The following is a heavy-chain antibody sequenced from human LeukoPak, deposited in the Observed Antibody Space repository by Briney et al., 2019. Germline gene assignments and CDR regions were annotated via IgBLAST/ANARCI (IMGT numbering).Heavy chain of an antibody. V-gene: IGHV4-39*01. D-gene: IGHD4-23*01. CDR1: GGSISSSSYY. CDR2: IYYSGST. Sequence: PSETLSLTCTVSGGSISSSSYYWGWIRQPPGKGLEWIGSIYYSGSTYYNPSLKSRVTISVDTSKNQFSLKLSSVTAADTAVYYCARPLNSPVGAWFDPWGQGTLVTVSS. CDR3: ARPLNSPVGAWFDP. J-gene: IGHJ5*02.